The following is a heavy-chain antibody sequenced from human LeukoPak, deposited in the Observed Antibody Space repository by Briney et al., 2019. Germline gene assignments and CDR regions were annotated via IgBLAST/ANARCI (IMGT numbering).Heavy chain of an antibody. J-gene: IGHJ6*03. V-gene: IGHV4-59*12. Sequence: SETLSLTCTVSGGSISSYYWSWIRQPPGKGLEWIGYIYYSGSTNYNPSLKSRVTMSVDTSKNQFSLKLSSVTAADTAVYYCARARTYDSSGYYYGYYYYMDVWGKGTTVTVSS. CDR2: IYYSGST. CDR3: ARARTYDSSGYYYGYYYYMDV. CDR1: GGSISSYY. D-gene: IGHD3-22*01.